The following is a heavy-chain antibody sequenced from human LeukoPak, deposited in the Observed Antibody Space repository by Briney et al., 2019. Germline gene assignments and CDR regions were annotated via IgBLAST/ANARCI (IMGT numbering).Heavy chain of an antibody. J-gene: IGHJ4*02. CDR1: GGSISSSSYY. D-gene: IGHD6-6*01. CDR2: IYYSGST. Sequence: SETLSLTCTVSGGSISSSSYYWGWIRQPPGKRLEWIGSIYYSGSTYYNPSLKSRVTISVDTSKNQFSLKLSSVTAADTAVYYCARNAIAARPKPYYFDYWGQGTLVTVSS. V-gene: IGHV4-39*07. CDR3: ARNAIAARPKPYYFDY.